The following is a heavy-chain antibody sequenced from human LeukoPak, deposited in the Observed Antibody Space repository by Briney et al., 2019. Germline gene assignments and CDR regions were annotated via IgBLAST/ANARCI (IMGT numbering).Heavy chain of an antibody. Sequence: PVQPLDSPSVSSSGSTIYYADSVKGRFTISRDNAKNSLYLQMNSLRAEDTAVYYCARGEDSGYDYYYYMDVWGKGTTVTISS. CDR2: SSSGSTI. V-gene: IGHV3-69-1*01. J-gene: IGHJ6*03. CDR3: ARGEDSGYDYYYYMDV. D-gene: IGHD5-12*01.